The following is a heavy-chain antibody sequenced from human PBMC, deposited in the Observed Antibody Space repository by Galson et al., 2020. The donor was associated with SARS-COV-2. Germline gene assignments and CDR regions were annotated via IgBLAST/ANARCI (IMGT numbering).Heavy chain of an antibody. V-gene: IGHV1-58*02. J-gene: IGHJ4*02. D-gene: IGHD1-26*01. CDR2: IVGGSADT. CDR3: AAIVGATTASY. CDR1: GITFIGSA. Sequence: SVKVSCKTSGITFIGSAMQWVRQARGQRLEWIGWIVGGSADTKYAQKFQGRVTITRDMSTSTAYMELNSLRSEDTAVYYCAAIVGATTASYWGQGTLVAVSS.